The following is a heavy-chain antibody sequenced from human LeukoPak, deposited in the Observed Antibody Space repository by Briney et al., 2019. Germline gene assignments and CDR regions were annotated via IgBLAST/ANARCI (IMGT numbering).Heavy chain of an antibody. V-gene: IGHV4-59*08. CDR3: ARGARAGYNLEPFDY. CDR2: IYYSGST. D-gene: IGHD5-24*01. Sequence: PAETLSLTCIVSGGSINSYYWSWIRQPPGKGLEWIGYIYYSGSTKYNPSLKSRVTISVDTSKNQFSLKLSSVTAADTAVYYCARGARAGYNLEPFDYWGQGTLVTVSS. CDR1: GGSINSYY. J-gene: IGHJ4*02.